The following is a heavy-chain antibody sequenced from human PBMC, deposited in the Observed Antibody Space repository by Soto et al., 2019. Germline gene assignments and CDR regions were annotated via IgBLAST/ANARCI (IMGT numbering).Heavy chain of an antibody. CDR2: ITGSGGST. Sequence: GGSLRLSCAASGVTLRNYAMSWVRQAPGGGLEWVSSITGSGGSTYYADSVKGRFTISRDKSKNTLYLQMNSLRAEDTALYYCARGRLISLYYFDYWGQGTLVTVSS. D-gene: IGHD2-15*01. CDR1: GVTLRNYA. V-gene: IGHV3-23*01. CDR3: ARGRLISLYYFDY. J-gene: IGHJ4*02.